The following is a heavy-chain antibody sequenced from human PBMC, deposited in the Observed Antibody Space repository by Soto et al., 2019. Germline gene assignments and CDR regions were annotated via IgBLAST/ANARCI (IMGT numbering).Heavy chain of an antibody. J-gene: IGHJ4*02. CDR2: ISATGGGT. D-gene: IGHD3-16*01. Sequence: GGSLRLSCAASGFKFSNYAMSWVRQAPGKGLEWVSLISATGGGTYYADSVKGRFTISRDNSHNTLYLQVHSLTAEDTAVYYCAKGRRAGGNSAFYFDFWGQGAQVTVSS. V-gene: IGHV3-23*01. CDR3: AKGRRAGGNSAFYFDF. CDR1: GFKFSNYA.